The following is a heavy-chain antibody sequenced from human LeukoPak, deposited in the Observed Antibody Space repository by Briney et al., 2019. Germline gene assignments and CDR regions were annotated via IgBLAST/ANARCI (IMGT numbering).Heavy chain of an antibody. CDR3: ARDPYSGSYGNYYYYFMDV. D-gene: IGHD1-26*01. Sequence: TGGSLRLSCAASGFTFSDYYMSWIRQAPGKGLEWVSAISGSGGSTYYADSVKGRFTISRDNSKNTLYLQMNSLRAEDTAVYYCARDPYSGSYGNYYYYFMDVWGKGTTVTISS. J-gene: IGHJ6*03. V-gene: IGHV3-23*01. CDR1: GFTFSDYY. CDR2: ISGSGGST.